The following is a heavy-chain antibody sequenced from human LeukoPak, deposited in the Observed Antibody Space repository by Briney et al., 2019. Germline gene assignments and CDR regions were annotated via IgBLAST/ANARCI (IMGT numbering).Heavy chain of an antibody. D-gene: IGHD6-6*01. CDR1: GVSVYTFG. J-gene: IGHJ4*02. Sequence: GSSLRLSCAASGVSVYTFGMHWVRQAPGKGLEGVAMMWSESNLFHADSVKGRFNIFRDISKNTLFLQMNSLGAEDTAIYYRATEYNAEEAFYHWGQGTLVTVSS. CDR3: ATEYNAEEAFYH. CDR2: MWSESNL. V-gene: IGHV3-33*01.